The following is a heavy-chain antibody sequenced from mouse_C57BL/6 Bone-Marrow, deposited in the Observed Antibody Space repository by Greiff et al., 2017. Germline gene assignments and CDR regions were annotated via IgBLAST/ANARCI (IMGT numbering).Heavy chain of an antibody. CDR1: GYTFTDYY. J-gene: IGHJ2*01. Sequence: VKLMESGAELVRPGASVKLSCKASGYTFTDYYINWVKQRPGQGLEWIARIYPGSGNTYYNEKFKGKATLTAEKSSSTAYMQLSSLTSEDSAVYFCARRGSAGTFDYWGQGTTLTVSS. V-gene: IGHV1-76*01. D-gene: IGHD3-2*02. CDR2: IYPGSGNT. CDR3: ARRGSAGTFDY.